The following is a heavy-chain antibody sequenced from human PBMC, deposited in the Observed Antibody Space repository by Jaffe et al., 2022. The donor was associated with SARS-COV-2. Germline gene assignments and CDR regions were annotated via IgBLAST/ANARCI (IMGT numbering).Heavy chain of an antibody. Sequence: QVQLVESGGGVVQPGRSLRLSCAASGFTFSSYAMHWVRQAPGKGLEWVAVISYDGSNKYYADSVKGRFTISRDNSKNTLYLQMNSLRAEDTAVYYCARDQNYDILTGYLGALDYWGQGTLVTVSS. CDR1: GFTFSSYA. D-gene: IGHD3-9*01. V-gene: IGHV3-30*04. J-gene: IGHJ4*02. CDR3: ARDQNYDILTGYLGALDY. CDR2: ISYDGSNK.